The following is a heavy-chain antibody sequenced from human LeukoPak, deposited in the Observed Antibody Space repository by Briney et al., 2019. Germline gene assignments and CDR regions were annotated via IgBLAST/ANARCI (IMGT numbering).Heavy chain of an antibody. CDR3: AKDHGSGSYYNLPDY. J-gene: IGHJ4*02. Sequence: PRGSLRLSCAASGFTFSSYCMSWVRQAPGKGLEWVSGAGISARRTDYADSVKGRFTISRDNSKNTLYLQMNSLRDEDTAFYYCAKDHGSGSYYNLPDYWGQGTLVT. V-gene: IGHV3-23*01. CDR1: GFTFSSYC. CDR2: AGISARRT. D-gene: IGHD3-10*01.